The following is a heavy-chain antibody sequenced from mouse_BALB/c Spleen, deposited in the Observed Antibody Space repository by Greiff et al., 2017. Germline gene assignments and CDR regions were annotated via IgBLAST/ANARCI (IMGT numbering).Heavy chain of an antibody. D-gene: IGHD2-1*01. Sequence: VQLQQSGAELAKPGASVKMSCKASGYTFTSYWMHWVKQRPGQGLEWIGYINPSTGYTEYNQKFKDKATLTADKSSSTAYMQLSSLTSEDSAVYYCARRNYGNYYFDDWGQGTTLTVSS. J-gene: IGHJ2*01. CDR3: ARRNYGNYYFDD. CDR1: GYTFTSYW. CDR2: INPSTGYT. V-gene: IGHV1-7*01.